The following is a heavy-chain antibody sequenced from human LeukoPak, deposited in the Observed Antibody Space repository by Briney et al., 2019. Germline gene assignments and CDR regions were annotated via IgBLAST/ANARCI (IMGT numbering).Heavy chain of an antibody. CDR3: ARVEGSSSLEY. D-gene: IGHD6-13*01. Sequence: PGTSLRLSCAASGFTFSSYGMHWVRQAPGKGLEWVAVIWYDGSNKYYADSVKGRFTISRDNSKNTLYLQMNSLRAEDTALYYCARVEGSSSLEYWGQGTLVTVSS. V-gene: IGHV3-33*01. CDR1: GFTFSSYG. J-gene: IGHJ4*02. CDR2: IWYDGSNK.